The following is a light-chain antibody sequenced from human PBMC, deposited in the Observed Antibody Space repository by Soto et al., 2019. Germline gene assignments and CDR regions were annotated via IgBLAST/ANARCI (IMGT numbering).Light chain of an antibody. V-gene: IGKV3-20*01. CDR3: QQYGSSPRT. Sequence: EIVLTQSPDTLSLSPGEGATLSCRASQSLSSNFLAWYQPRPGQAPRLLIYAASSRATGIPDRFSGSGSGTDFTLTLRRLEPEDFAVYYCQQYGSSPRTFGGGTKV. CDR2: AAS. CDR1: QSLSSNF. J-gene: IGKJ4*01.